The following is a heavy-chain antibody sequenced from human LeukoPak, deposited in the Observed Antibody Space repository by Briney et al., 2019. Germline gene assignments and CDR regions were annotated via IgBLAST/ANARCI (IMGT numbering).Heavy chain of an antibody. D-gene: IGHD3-10*01. CDR2: INHSGST. CDR1: GGSFSDYY. J-gene: IGHJ3*02. CDR3: ARDLIGWFGDSQAFDI. V-gene: IGHV4-34*01. Sequence: SETLSLTCAVYGGSFSDYYWSWIRQPPGKGLEWIGEINHSGSTNYNPSLKSRVTMSVDTSKNQFSLKLSSVTAADTAVYYCARDLIGWFGDSQAFDIWGQGTMVTVSS.